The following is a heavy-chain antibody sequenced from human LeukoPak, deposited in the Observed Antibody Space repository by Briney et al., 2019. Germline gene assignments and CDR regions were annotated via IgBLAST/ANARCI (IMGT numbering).Heavy chain of an antibody. Sequence: GASVKVSCKASGGTFSSYAISWVRQAPGQGLEWMGRIIPILGIANYAQKFQGRVTITADKSTSTAYMELSSLRSEDTAVYYCARWGGYNLYYFDYWGQGTLVTVSS. CDR1: GGTFSSYA. V-gene: IGHV1-69*04. CDR3: ARWGGYNLYYFDY. J-gene: IGHJ4*02. CDR2: IIPILGIA. D-gene: IGHD5-24*01.